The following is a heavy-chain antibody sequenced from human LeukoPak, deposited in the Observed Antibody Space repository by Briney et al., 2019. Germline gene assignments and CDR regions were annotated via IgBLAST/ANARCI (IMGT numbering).Heavy chain of an antibody. CDR1: GFKFFTFA. CDR3: AKDRDYSNYEGSFDY. J-gene: IGHJ4*02. V-gene: IGHV3-30-3*01. CDR2: ISYDGSNK. D-gene: IGHD4-11*01. Sequence: PGGSLRLSCEASGFKFFTFAMHWVRRAPGKGLEWVAIISYDGSNKYYGDSVKGRFTISRDNSKNTLYLQMNSLRAEDTAVYYCAKDRDYSNYEGSFDYWGQGTLVTVSS.